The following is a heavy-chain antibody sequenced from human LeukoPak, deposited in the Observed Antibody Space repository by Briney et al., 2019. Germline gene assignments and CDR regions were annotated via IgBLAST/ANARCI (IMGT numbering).Heavy chain of an antibody. D-gene: IGHD6-19*01. CDR2: INPNSGNA. Sequence: ASVKVSCKASGYTFTSYDINWVRQATGQGLEWMGWINPNSGNAGYAQNFQGRVTMTRNTSISTAYMELSSLRSEDTAVYYCARGHSSGWYGGGDYWGQGTLVTVSS. CDR3: ARGHSSGWYGGGDY. V-gene: IGHV1-8*01. J-gene: IGHJ4*02. CDR1: GYTFTSYD.